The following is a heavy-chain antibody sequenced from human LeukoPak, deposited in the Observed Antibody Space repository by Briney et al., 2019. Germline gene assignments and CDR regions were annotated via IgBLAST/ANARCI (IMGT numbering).Heavy chain of an antibody. Sequence: GGSLRLTCAAYGFTFSSHVINWVRQAPGKGLEWLSAISGSGGSTYYADSVKGRFTISRDNSKNTLSLQMNSLRAEDTAVYYCAKSNGWYYFDYWGQGTLVTVSS. CDR2: ISGSGGST. J-gene: IGHJ4*02. CDR1: GFTFSSHV. D-gene: IGHD6-19*01. CDR3: AKSNGWYYFDY. V-gene: IGHV3-23*01.